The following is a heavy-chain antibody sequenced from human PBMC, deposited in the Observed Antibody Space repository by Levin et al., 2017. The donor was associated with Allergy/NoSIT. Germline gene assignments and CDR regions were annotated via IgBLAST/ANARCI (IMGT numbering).Heavy chain of an antibody. D-gene: IGHD4-17*01. CDR2: FDPKDGET. J-gene: IGHJ3*02. Sequence: PRASVKVSCKASGYTLTRFSMHWVRQAPGKGLEWMGAFDPKDGETVYAQAFQGRVTLTEDTSTNTAYMELSSLTSEDTAVYYCATDYGAYLSDAFDIWGQGTLVSVSS. CDR1: GYTLTRFS. V-gene: IGHV1-24*01. CDR3: ATDYGAYLSDAFDI.